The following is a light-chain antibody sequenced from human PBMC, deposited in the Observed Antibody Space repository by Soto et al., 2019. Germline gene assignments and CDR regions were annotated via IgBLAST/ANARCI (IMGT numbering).Light chain of an antibody. CDR1: QSFSSW. J-gene: IGKJ1*01. V-gene: IGKV1-5*03. Sequence: DIQMTQSPSTLSASVGDRVTITCRASQSFSSWLAWYQQKPGKAPNLLIYKTSNLESGVPSRCSGSGSGTEFTLTISSLQPDDFATYYGLQYNSYPWTFGQGTKVEIK. CDR2: KTS. CDR3: LQYNSYPWT.